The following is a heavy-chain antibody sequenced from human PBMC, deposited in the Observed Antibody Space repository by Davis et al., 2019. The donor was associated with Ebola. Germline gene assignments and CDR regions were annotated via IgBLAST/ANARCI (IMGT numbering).Heavy chain of an antibody. Sequence: PGGSLRLSCAASGFTFSGSAMHWVRQPSGKGLEWVGRIRSKTNNYATAYAASVKGRFTISRDDSKNTAYLQMNSLKTEDTAVYYCTTRVWELLRGDFDCWDQGTLVTVSS. J-gene: IGHJ4*02. V-gene: IGHV3-73*01. CDR1: GFTFSGSA. D-gene: IGHD1-26*01. CDR3: TTRVWELLRGDFDC. CDR2: IRSKTNNYAT.